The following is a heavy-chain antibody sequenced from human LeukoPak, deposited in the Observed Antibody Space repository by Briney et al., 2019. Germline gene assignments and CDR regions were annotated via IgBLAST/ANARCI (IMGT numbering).Heavy chain of an antibody. Sequence: SQTLSLTCAVSGGSIGSGGYSWSWIRQPPGKGLEWIGYIYHSGSTYYNPSLKSRVTISVDRSKNQFSLKLGSVTAADTAVYYCARGGDYGAYYYGMDVWGQGTTVTVSS. CDR3: ARGGDYGAYYYGMDV. CDR2: IYHSGST. D-gene: IGHD4-17*01. J-gene: IGHJ6*02. V-gene: IGHV4-30-2*01. CDR1: GGSIGSGGYS.